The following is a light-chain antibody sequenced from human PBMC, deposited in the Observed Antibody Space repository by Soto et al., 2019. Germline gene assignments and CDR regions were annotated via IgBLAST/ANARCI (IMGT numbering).Light chain of an antibody. V-gene: IGKV1-33*01. J-gene: IGKJ3*01. CDR2: GAS. CDR1: QDISNY. Sequence: DIQMTQSPSSLSASVGDRVTITCQASQDISNYLNWYQQKPGKAPKVLIYGASNLETGVPPRFSGTGSGTDFTFTISSLQPEDIATYYCQQYDNLPFTFGPGTTVDFK. CDR3: QQYDNLPFT.